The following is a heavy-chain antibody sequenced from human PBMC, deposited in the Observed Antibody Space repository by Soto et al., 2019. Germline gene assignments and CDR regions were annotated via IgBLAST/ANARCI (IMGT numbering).Heavy chain of an antibody. CDR3: AKDLELRYFDWLLSAAAFDI. D-gene: IGHD3-9*01. Sequence: GGSLRLSCAASGFTFSSYAMSWVRQAPGKGLEWVSAISGSGGSTYYADSVKGRFTISRDNSKNTLYLQMNSLRAEDTAVYYCAKDLELRYFDWLLSAAAFDIWGQGTMVTVSS. V-gene: IGHV3-23*01. CDR2: ISGSGGST. J-gene: IGHJ3*02. CDR1: GFTFSSYA.